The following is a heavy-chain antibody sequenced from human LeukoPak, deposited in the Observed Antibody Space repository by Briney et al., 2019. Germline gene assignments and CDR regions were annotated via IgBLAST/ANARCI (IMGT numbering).Heavy chain of an antibody. V-gene: IGHV1-46*01. Sequence: ASVKVSCKASGYTFTSYYMHWVRQAPGQGLEWMGIINPSGGSTSYAQKFQGRVTMTRDTSTSTVYMELRSLRSEDTAVYYCARRPPYSGSYSWFDYWGQGTLVTVSS. J-gene: IGHJ4*02. CDR2: INPSGGST. CDR3: ARRPPYSGSYSWFDY. D-gene: IGHD1-26*01. CDR1: GYTFTSYY.